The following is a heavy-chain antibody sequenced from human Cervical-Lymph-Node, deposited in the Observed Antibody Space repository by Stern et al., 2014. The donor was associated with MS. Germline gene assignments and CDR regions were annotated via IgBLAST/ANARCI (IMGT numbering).Heavy chain of an antibody. D-gene: IGHD3-16*01. V-gene: IGHV3-74*02. CDR3: TKDTFGPEDY. CDR2: INREGRAT. J-gene: IGHJ4*02. CDR1: GFTFSNYW. Sequence: EVQLVESGGGLVQPGGTVRVSCVASGFTFSNYWMHWVRQATGKGLELVARINREGRATTHADSVKGRFSISRDNAKNTLYLEMNSLRAEDTAVYYCTKDTFGPEDYWGQGVSVTVSS.